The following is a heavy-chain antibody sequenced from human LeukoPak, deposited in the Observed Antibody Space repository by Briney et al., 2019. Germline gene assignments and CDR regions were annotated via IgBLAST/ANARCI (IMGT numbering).Heavy chain of an antibody. CDR2: ISSSSSTI. CDR1: GFTFSSYS. D-gene: IGHD2-2*01. Sequence: GGSLRLSCAASGFTFSSYSMNWVRQASGKGLEWVSYISSSSSTIYYADSLKGRFTISRDDAENSLYLQMNSLRAEDTAVYYCARDSSVTAAPIDYWGQGTLVTVSS. J-gene: IGHJ4*02. V-gene: IGHV3-48*01. CDR3: ARDSSVTAAPIDY.